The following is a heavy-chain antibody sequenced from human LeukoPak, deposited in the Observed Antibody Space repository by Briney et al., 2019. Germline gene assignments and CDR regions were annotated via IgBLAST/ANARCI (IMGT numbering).Heavy chain of an antibody. Sequence: ASVKVSCKASGYTFTSYDINWVRQATGQGLEWMGWMNPNSGNTGYAQKFQGRVTMTRNTSISTAYMDLSSLRSEDTAVYYCARGWRRAGAGTRKNYYYYMDVWGKGTTVTVSS. V-gene: IGHV1-8*01. CDR3: ARGWRRAGAGTRKNYYYYMDV. CDR1: GYTFTSYD. D-gene: IGHD6-13*01. J-gene: IGHJ6*03. CDR2: MNPNSGNT.